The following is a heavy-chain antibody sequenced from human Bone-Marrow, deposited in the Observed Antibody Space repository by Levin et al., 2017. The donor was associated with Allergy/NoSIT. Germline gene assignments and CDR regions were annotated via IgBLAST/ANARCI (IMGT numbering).Heavy chain of an antibody. CDR1: GGSFSGYY. J-gene: IGHJ6*02. Sequence: SETLSLTCAVYGGSFSGYYWSWIRQPPGKGLEWIGEINHSGSTNYNPSLKSRVTISVDTSKNQFSLKLSSVTAADTAVYYCARRGGSGSYLYYYYGMDVWGQGTTVTVSS. CDR3: ARRGGSGSYLYYYYGMDV. V-gene: IGHV4-34*01. CDR2: INHSGST. D-gene: IGHD3-10*01.